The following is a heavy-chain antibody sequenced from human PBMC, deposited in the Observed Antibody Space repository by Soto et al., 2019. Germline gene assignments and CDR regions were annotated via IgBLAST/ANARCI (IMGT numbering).Heavy chain of an antibody. CDR3: APVYDSTKGGAFDI. CDR2: ISGYNGNT. Sequence: QVQLVQSGAEVKKPGASVKVSCKASGYNLTNYGFTWVRQAPGQGIEWMGWISGYNGNTNYALDLQDRVTMTKDTSTSTAYMELRSLRSDDTAVYYCAPVYDSTKGGAFDIWGQGTMVTVSS. V-gene: IGHV1-18*01. J-gene: IGHJ3*02. CDR1: GYNLTNYG. D-gene: IGHD3-22*01.